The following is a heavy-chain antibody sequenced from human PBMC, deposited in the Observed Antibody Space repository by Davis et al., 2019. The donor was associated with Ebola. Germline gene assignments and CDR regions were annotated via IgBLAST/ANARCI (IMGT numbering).Heavy chain of an antibody. CDR1: GYTFTGYY. V-gene: IGHV1-2*02. CDR3: ARLGGPSCCTNWFDP. D-gene: IGHD2-2*02. J-gene: IGHJ5*02. Sequence: ASVKVSCKASGYTFTGYYMHWVRQAPGQGLEWMGWINPNSGGTNYAQKFQGRVTMTRDTSISTAYMELSRLRSDDTAVYYCARLGGPSCCTNWFDPWGQGTLVTVSS. CDR2: INPNSGGT.